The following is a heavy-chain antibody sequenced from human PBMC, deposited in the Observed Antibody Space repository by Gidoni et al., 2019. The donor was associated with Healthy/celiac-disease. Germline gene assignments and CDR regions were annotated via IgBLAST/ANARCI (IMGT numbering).Heavy chain of an antibody. CDR3: ARDGLYSSSWSYYYYGMDV. D-gene: IGHD6-13*01. J-gene: IGHJ6*02. CDR1: GGSISSYY. Sequence: QVQLQESGPGLVKPSETLSLTCTVSGGSISSYYWSWIRQPAGKGLEWIGRIYTSGSTNYNPSLKSRVTMSVDTSKNQFSLKLSSVTAADTAVYYCARDGLYSSSWSYYYYGMDVWGQGTTVTVSS. CDR2: IYTSGST. V-gene: IGHV4-4*07.